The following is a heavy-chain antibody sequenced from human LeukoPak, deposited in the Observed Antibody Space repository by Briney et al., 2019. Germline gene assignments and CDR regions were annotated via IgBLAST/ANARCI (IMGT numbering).Heavy chain of an antibody. CDR1: GYTLTSYA. CDR3: ARGGPSRPLDY. Sequence: SVKVSCKASGYTLTSYAINWVRQAPGQGLEWMGGIIPIFGTTNYAQKFQGRVTITADESTSTAYMELSSLRSGDTAVYYCARGGPSRPLDYWGQGTLVTVSS. CDR2: IIPIFGTT. V-gene: IGHV1-69*13. D-gene: IGHD3-16*01. J-gene: IGHJ4*02.